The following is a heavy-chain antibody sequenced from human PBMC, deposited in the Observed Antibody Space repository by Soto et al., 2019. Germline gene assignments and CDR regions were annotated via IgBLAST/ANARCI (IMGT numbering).Heavy chain of an antibody. J-gene: IGHJ5*02. CDR1: GYSISSGYY. V-gene: IGHV4-38-2*01. Sequence: PSETLSLTCAVSGYSISSGYYWGWIRQPPGKGLEWIGSIYHSGSTYYNPSLKSRVTISVDTSKNQFSLKLSSVTAADTDVYYSARRTIFGVVPWDDNSFDPWGKGTLVT. CDR2: IYHSGST. D-gene: IGHD3-3*01. CDR3: ARRTIFGVVPWDDNSFDP.